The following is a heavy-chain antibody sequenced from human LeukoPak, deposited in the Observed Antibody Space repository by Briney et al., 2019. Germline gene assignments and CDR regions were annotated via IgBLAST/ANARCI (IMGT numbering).Heavy chain of an antibody. J-gene: IGHJ6*02. CDR2: ISANNGDT. V-gene: IGHV1-18*01. CDR3: ARPSGKYYYGMDV. CDR1: GYSFTSYG. D-gene: IGHD3-10*01. Sequence: AASVKVSFKASGYSFTSYGVSWVRQAPGQGLEWMGWISANNGDTNFAQKLQGRVTMTTNTSTSTAYMELRRLRSDDTAVYYCARPSGKYYYGMDVWGQGTTVTVSS.